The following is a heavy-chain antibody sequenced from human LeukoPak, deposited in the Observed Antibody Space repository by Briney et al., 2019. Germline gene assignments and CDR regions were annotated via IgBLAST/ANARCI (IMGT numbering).Heavy chain of an antibody. CDR1: GYTFTGYY. Sequence: ASVKVSCKASGYTFTGYYMHWVRQAPGQGLEWMGWINPNSGGTSYAQKFQGRVTMTRDTSTSTVYMELSSLRSEDTAVYYCARGAGSGWYGGFDYWGQGTLVTVSS. V-gene: IGHV1-2*02. J-gene: IGHJ4*02. CDR2: INPNSGGT. D-gene: IGHD6-19*01. CDR3: ARGAGSGWYGGFDY.